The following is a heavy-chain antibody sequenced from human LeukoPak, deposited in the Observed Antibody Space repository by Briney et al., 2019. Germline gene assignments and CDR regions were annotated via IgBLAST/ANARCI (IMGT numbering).Heavy chain of an antibody. V-gene: IGHV3-23*01. Sequence: PGGSLRLSCAASGFTFSSYAMNWVHQAPGKGLEWVSTFSGSGDTTYYADSVKGRFAVSTDNSKNTLYLQMDSLRAEDTAVYYCAKSYSSGWFGLYFDSWGQGTLVTVSS. CDR2: FSGSGDTT. CDR1: GFTFSSYA. D-gene: IGHD6-19*01. CDR3: AKSYSSGWFGLYFDS. J-gene: IGHJ4*02.